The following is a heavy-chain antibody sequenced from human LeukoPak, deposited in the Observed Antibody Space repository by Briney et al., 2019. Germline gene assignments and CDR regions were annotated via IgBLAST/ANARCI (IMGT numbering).Heavy chain of an antibody. V-gene: IGHV1-8*02. D-gene: IGHD2-21*01. Sequence: GASVKVSFKASGYTFTIYGISWVRQATGQGLEWMGWMNPNSGNTGYAQKFQGRVTMTRNTSISTAYMELSSLRSEDTAVYYCARGARAWHIDYWGQGTLVTVSS. CDR2: MNPNSGNT. J-gene: IGHJ4*02. CDR3: ARGARAWHIDY. CDR1: GYTFTIYG.